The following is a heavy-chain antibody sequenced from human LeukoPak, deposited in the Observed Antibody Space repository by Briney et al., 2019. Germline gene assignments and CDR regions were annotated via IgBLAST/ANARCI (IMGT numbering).Heavy chain of an antibody. D-gene: IGHD6-13*01. J-gene: IGHJ3*02. CDR2: IYYSGST. Sequence: SETLSLTCTVSGGSISTYYWSWIRQPPGKGLEWIRSIYYSGSTNYNPSLKSRVTISEDTSKNQFSLKLTSVTAADTAVYYCARHSAHSSTNDAFDIWGQGTMVTVSS. CDR1: GGSISTYY. V-gene: IGHV4-59*01. CDR3: ARHSAHSSTNDAFDI.